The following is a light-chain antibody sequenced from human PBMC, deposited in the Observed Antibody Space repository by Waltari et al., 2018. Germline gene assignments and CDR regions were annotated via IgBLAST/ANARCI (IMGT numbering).Light chain of an antibody. CDR3: CSYAGSYAVV. CDR2: DVK. J-gene: IGLJ2*01. V-gene: IGLV2-11*01. CDR1: SSDVGGYNY. Sequence: QSALTQPRSVSGSPGQSVTISCTGTSSDVGGYNYVSWYQQHPGKAPNVMIYDVKKRPSGVPDRFAGAKSGNTASLTSSGLQAGDEADYFCCSYAGSYAVVFGGGTKLTVL.